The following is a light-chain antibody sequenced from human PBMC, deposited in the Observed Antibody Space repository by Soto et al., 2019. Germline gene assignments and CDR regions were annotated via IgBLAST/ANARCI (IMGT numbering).Light chain of an antibody. CDR3: SSYTSSSTPHVV. Sequence: QSVLTQPASVSGSPGQSITISCTGTSSDVVGYNYVSWYQQHPGKAPKLMIYDVSNRPSGVSNRFSGSKSGNTASLTISGLQAEDEADYYCSSYTSSSTPHVVFGGGTKLTVL. CDR1: SSDVVGYNY. V-gene: IGLV2-14*01. CDR2: DVS. J-gene: IGLJ2*01.